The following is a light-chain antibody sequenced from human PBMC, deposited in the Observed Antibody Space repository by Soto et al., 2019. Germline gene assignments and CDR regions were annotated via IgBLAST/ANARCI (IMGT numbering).Light chain of an antibody. Sequence: DIQLTQSPSFLSASVGDRVTITCRASQDISDYLAWYQQRPGKAPKLLIYAASTLQSGVPSRFSGSGSGTEFTLTISSLQTEDFATYSCQQLNSYPLTCGGGTKVEIK. CDR2: AAS. CDR3: QQLNSYPLT. CDR1: QDISDY. V-gene: IGKV1-9*01. J-gene: IGKJ4*01.